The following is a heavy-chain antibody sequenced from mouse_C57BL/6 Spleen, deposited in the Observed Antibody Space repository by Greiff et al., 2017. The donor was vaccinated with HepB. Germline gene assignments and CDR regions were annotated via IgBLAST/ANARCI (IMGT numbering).Heavy chain of an antibody. D-gene: IGHD1-1*01. CDR3: ATPSITTLVATPFAY. V-gene: IGHV5-17*01. CDR2: ISSGSSTI. Sequence: EVQLVESGGGLVKPGGSLKLSCAASGFTFSDYGMHWVRQAPEKGLEWVAYISSGSSTIYYADTVKGRFTISRDNAKNTLFLQMTSLRSEDTAMYYCATPSITTLVATPFAYWGQGTLVTVSS. J-gene: IGHJ3*01. CDR1: GFTFSDYG.